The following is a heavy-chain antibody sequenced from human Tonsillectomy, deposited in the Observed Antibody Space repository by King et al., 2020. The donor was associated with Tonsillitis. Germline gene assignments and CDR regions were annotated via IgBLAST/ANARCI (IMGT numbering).Heavy chain of an antibody. Sequence: VQLVESGGGLVQPGGSLRLSCAASGFTFSSYSMNWARQAPGKGLEWVSYISSSSSTIYYADSVKGLFTISRDNANNSLYLQMNSLRAEDTAVYYCASEILTVALGAAVWGQGTTVTVSS. D-gene: IGHD7-27*01. CDR2: ISSSSSTI. J-gene: IGHJ6*02. V-gene: IGHV3-48*01. CDR3: ASEILTVALGAAV. CDR1: GFTFSSYS.